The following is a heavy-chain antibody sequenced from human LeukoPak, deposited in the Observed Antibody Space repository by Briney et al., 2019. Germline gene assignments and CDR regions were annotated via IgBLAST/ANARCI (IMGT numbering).Heavy chain of an antibody. D-gene: IGHD3-10*01. Sequence: ASVKVSCKASGYTFTGHYMHWVRQAPGQGLEWMGWINPKSGGTNYAQKFQGRVTMTRDTSISTAYMDMSSLRSDDTAVYYCARNLWFGESSDAFDMWGQGTMVTVSS. CDR2: INPKSGGT. CDR3: ARNLWFGESSDAFDM. J-gene: IGHJ3*02. V-gene: IGHV1-2*02. CDR1: GYTFTGHY.